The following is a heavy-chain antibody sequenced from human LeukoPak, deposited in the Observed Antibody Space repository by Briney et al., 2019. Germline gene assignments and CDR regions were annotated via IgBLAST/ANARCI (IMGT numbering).Heavy chain of an antibody. J-gene: IGHJ4*02. D-gene: IGHD4-17*01. V-gene: IGHV4-31*03. CDR1: GASISSGGYY. CDR3: ARGSGYGDLS. Sequence: SGTLSLTCTVSGASISSGGYYWSWIRQHPGKGLEWIGYIYYSGSTYYNPSLKSRVTISVDTSNNQLSLKLSSVTDADTAVYYCARGSGYGDLSWGQGTLVTVSS. CDR2: IYYSGST.